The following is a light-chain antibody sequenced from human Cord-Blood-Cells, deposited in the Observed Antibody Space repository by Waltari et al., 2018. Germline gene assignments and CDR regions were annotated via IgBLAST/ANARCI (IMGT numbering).Light chain of an antibody. CDR2: DAS. Sequence: EIVLTQSPATLSLSPGEIAALAYRASQSVSSDLARYQQNPGQAPRLLIYDASNRATGIPARFSGSGSGKDFTLTISSLEPEDFAVYYCQQRSNWPPRTFGGGTKVEIK. CDR1: QSVSSD. J-gene: IGKJ4*01. V-gene: IGKV3-11*01. CDR3: QQRSNWPPRT.